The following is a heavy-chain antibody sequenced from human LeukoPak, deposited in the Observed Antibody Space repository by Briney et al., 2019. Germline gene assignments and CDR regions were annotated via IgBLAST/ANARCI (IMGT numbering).Heavy chain of an antibody. CDR2: ISSSSSYI. CDR1: GFTFSSYS. Sequence: GXSLRLSCAASGFTFSSYSMNWVRQAPGKGLEWVSSISSSSSYIYYADSEKGRFTISRDNDKNSLYLQMNSLRAEDTAVYYCAKADRDYDYVWGSYRPTTFDYWGQGTLVTVSS. CDR3: AKADRDYDYVWGSYRPTTFDY. V-gene: IGHV3-21*01. J-gene: IGHJ4*02. D-gene: IGHD3-16*02.